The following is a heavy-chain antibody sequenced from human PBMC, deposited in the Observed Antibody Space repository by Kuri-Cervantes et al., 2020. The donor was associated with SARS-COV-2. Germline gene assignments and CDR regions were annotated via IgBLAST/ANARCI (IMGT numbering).Heavy chain of an antibody. CDR2: IYHSGST. CDR1: GYSISSGYY. V-gene: IGHV4-38-2*01. J-gene: IGHJ4*02. CDR3: ARRAAAGTILLDY. Sequence: GSLRLSCAVSGYSISSGYYWGWIRQPPGKGLEWIGSIYHSGSTYYNPSLKSRVTISVDTSKNQFSLKLSSVTAADTAVYYCARRAAAGTILLDYWGQGTLVTVSS. D-gene: IGHD6-13*01.